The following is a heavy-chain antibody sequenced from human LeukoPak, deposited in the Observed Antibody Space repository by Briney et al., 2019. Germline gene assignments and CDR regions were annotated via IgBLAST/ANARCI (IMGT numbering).Heavy chain of an antibody. CDR3: ARESGTGTDY. J-gene: IGHJ4*02. CDR2: IYYSGST. Sequence: SETLSLTCTVSGGSISGYYWSWIRQPPGKGLEWIGYIYYSGSTYYNPSLKSRVTISVDTSKNQFSLKLSSVTAADTAVYYCARESGTGTDYWGQGTLVTVSS. V-gene: IGHV4-30-4*01. D-gene: IGHD1-1*01. CDR1: GGSISGYY.